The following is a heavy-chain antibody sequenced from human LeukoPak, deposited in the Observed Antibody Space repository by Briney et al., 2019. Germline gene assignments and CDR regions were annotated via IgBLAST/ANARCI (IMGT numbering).Heavy chain of an antibody. V-gene: IGHV3-64*01. CDR3: ARGPRQYPRPGGLFDP. Sequence: GGSLRLSCAASGFTFSSYAMHWVRQAPGKGLEYVSAISSNGGSTYYANSVKGRFTISRDNSKNTLYLQMGSLRAEDMAVYYCARGPRQYPRPGGLFDPWGQGTLVTVSS. J-gene: IGHJ5*02. CDR2: ISSNGGST. CDR1: GFTFSSYA. D-gene: IGHD2-2*01.